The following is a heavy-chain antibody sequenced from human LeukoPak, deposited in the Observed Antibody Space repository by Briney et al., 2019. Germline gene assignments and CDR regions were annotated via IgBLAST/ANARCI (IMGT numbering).Heavy chain of an antibody. CDR2: MNSDGSTT. Sequence: PGGSLRLSCAASGFTFSSYWMHWVRQAPEKGLVWVSRMNSDGSTTNYADSVKGRFTISRDNARNTVYLQMNSLRVEDTAVHYCARDYDYFWGSYRYLFDYWGQGTLVTVSS. V-gene: IGHV3-74*01. D-gene: IGHD3-16*02. CDR3: ARDYDYFWGSYRYLFDY. CDR1: GFTFSSYW. J-gene: IGHJ4*02.